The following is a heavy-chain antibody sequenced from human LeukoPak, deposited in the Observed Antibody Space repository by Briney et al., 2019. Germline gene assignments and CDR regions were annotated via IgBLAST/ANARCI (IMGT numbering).Heavy chain of an antibody. Sequence: GGSLRLSCAASGFTFSNAWMSWVRQAPGKGLEWVGRIKSKTDGGTTDYAAPVKGRFTISRDDSKNTLYLQMNSLKTEDTAVYYCTTDFDGYSYGYPYWGQGTLVTVSS. CDR2: IKSKTDGGTT. J-gene: IGHJ4*02. CDR3: TTDFDGYSYGYPY. CDR1: GFTFSNAW. V-gene: IGHV3-15*01. D-gene: IGHD5-18*01.